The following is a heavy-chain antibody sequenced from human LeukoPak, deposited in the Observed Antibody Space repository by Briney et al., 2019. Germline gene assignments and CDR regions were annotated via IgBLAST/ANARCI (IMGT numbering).Heavy chain of an antibody. J-gene: IGHJ4*02. CDR3: ARDFGSAAAIYEY. D-gene: IGHD3-10*01. CDR2: INQNGVEM. Sequence: GGSLTLSCATSGFTFTNYWMTWVRQAPGKGLEWVANINQNGVEMYYVESVKGRFIISRDSGRNSLFLQMNSLRAEDTAVYYCARDFGSAAAIYEYWGQGTLVTVSS. CDR1: GFTFTNYW. V-gene: IGHV3-7*01.